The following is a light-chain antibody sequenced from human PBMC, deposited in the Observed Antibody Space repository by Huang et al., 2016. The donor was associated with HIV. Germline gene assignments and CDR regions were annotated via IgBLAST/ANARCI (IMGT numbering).Light chain of an antibody. CDR3: AQATQFPFT. CDR2: EVS. Sequence: EIVMTQRPHSLPVALGQAASISCRSSQTLVHGDGTTYLSWLHQRPGQPPRLLIYEVSNRFSGVPGRISGSGAGTDFTLTISRVQPEDVGFYFCAQATQFPFTFGQGTKLEI. V-gene: IGKV2-24*01. CDR1: QTLVHGDGTTY. J-gene: IGKJ2*01.